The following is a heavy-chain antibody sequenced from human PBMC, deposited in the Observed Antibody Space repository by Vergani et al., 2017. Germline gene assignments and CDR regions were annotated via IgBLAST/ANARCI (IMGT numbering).Heavy chain of an antibody. CDR3: ASQGGDGYKGNAY. CDR2: ISSSSSTI. D-gene: IGHD5-24*01. CDR1: GFTFSSYS. J-gene: IGHJ4*02. V-gene: IGHV3-48*01. Sequence: EVQLVESGGGLVQPGGSLRLSCAASGFTFSSYSMNWVRQAPGKGLEWVSYISSSSSTIYYADSVKGRFTISRDNAKNSLYLQMNSLRAEDTAVYYCASQGGDGYKGNAYWGQGTLVTVSS.